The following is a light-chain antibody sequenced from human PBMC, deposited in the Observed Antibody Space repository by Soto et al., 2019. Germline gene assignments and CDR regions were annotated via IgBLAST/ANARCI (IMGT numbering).Light chain of an antibody. CDR3: QPSFSTPHT. CDR2: AAS. V-gene: IGKV1-39*01. CDR1: QSIDRH. Sequence: DIQMTQSPSFLSASVGDRVTITCRASQSIDRHLHWCQQKPGKAPKLLIHAASSLQSGFPSRVSGSGSGTDFTLTISSLQPEDFATYYCQPSFSTPHTFGGGTTVEIK. J-gene: IGKJ4*01.